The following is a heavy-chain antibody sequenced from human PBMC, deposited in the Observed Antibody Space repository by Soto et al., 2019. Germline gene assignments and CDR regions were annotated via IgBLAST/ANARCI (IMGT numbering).Heavy chain of an antibody. V-gene: IGHV3-23*01. CDR1: GFTFISYA. CDR2: ISGSGGST. J-gene: IGHJ4*02. Sequence: GGALGLSCAASGFTFISYAMRWVRQAPGKGLEWVSGISGSGGSTYYADSVKGRFTISRDNSKNTLYLQMNSLRADDRTLSYFAKDLGVYVVSYFGYWGQVTQVT. D-gene: IGHD3-10*02. CDR3: AKDLGVYVVSYFGY.